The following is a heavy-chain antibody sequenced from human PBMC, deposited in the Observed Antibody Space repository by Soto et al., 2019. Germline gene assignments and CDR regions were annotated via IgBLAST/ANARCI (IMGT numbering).Heavy chain of an antibody. J-gene: IGHJ4*02. Sequence: QVQLVESGGGVVQPGRSLRLSCAASGFTFSSYAMHWVRQAPGKGLEWVAVISYDGSNKYYADSVKGRFTISRDNSKKPLYLQMNSLRAEDTAVYYCARDRVAGSGYIDYWGQGTLVTVSS. CDR2: ISYDGSNK. V-gene: IGHV3-30-3*01. CDR3: ARDRVAGSGYIDY. CDR1: GFTFSSYA. D-gene: IGHD3-22*01.